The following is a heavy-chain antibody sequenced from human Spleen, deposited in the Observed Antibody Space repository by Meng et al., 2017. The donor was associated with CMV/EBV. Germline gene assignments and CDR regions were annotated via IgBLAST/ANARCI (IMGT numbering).Heavy chain of an antibody. CDR2: MNPNSGNT. J-gene: IGHJ6*02. CDR3: AREYYDFWSGYYTGYYYGMDV. Sequence: ASVKVSCKASGGTFSSYAISWVRQAPGQGLEWMGWMNPNSGNTGYAQKFQGRVTMTRNTSISTAYMELSSLRSEDTAVYYCAREYYDFWSGYYTGYYYGMDVWGQGTTVTVSS. CDR1: GGTFSSYA. V-gene: IGHV1-8*02. D-gene: IGHD3-3*01.